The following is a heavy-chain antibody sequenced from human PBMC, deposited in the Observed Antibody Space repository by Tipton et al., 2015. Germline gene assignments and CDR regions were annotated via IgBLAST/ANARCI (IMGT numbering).Heavy chain of an antibody. CDR1: GGSVRSDIYY. D-gene: IGHD3-10*01. CDR3: ARGSSPGRRGLTWFDP. CDR2: IHYSGTT. Sequence: LRLSCAVSGGSVRSDIYYWTWIRQPPGKGLEWIAYIHYSGTTNYNPSLKSRVTLSVDTSKNQFSLNLTSVTAADTAVYYCARGSSPGRRGLTWFDPWGQGTLVTVSS. V-gene: IGHV4-61*01. J-gene: IGHJ5*02.